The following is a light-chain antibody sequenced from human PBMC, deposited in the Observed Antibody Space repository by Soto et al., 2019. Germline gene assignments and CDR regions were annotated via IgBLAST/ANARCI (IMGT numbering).Light chain of an antibody. CDR1: SSNIGSNS. V-gene: IGLV1-44*01. CDR2: SNN. CDR3: AAWDDSLNGVV. Sequence: QSVLTQPPSASGTPGQRVTISCSGSSSNIGSNSGNWYQQLPGTAPKLLIYSNNQRPSGVPDRFSGSKSGTSASLAISGLRSEDEADYYCAAWDDSLNGVVFGGGAKLTVL. J-gene: IGLJ2*01.